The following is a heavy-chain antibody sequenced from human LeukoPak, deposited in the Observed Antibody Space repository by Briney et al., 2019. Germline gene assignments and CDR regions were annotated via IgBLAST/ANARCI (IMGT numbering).Heavy chain of an antibody. CDR2: ISGSSSYI. Sequence: GGSLRLSCAASGFTFSSYSMNWVRQAPGKGLEWVSSISGSSSYIYYADSVKGRFTISRDNAKNSLYLQMNSLRAEDTAVYYCARDFGAYYYDSSAQDPAFDIWGQGTMVTVSS. D-gene: IGHD3-22*01. CDR3: ARDFGAYYYDSSAQDPAFDI. V-gene: IGHV3-21*01. J-gene: IGHJ3*02. CDR1: GFTFSSYS.